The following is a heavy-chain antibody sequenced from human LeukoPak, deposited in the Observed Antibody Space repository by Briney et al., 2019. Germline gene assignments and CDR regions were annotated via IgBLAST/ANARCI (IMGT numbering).Heavy chain of an antibody. D-gene: IGHD5-18*01. V-gene: IGHV3-23*01. CDR1: GFTVSSYA. J-gene: IGHJ4*02. Sequence: GGSLRLACAASGFTVSSYAMGWVRQAPGKGREWVSPISGSGGSTYYADSVEGRFTISRDNSKNTLYLQMNSLRAEDTAVYYCAKDRGYVDTANLDYWGQGTLVTVSS. CDR3: AKDRGYVDTANLDY. CDR2: ISGSGGST.